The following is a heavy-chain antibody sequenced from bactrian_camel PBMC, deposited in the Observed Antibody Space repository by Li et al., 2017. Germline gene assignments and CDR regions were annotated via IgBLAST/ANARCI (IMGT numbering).Heavy chain of an antibody. CDR2: IYTGSGAT. CDR3: AAVCTSPWVYKY. J-gene: IGHJ4*01. D-gene: IGHD3*01. Sequence: VQLVESGGGSVQTGGSLSLSCEISGSTDGTWCMAWYRQGPTKDREGVGFIYTGSGATYYTDSVKGRFTISQNSAKDTVYLEMNDLKPEDSAMYFCAAVCTSPWVYKYWGQGTQVTVS. CDR1: GSTDGTWC. V-gene: IGHV3S40*01.